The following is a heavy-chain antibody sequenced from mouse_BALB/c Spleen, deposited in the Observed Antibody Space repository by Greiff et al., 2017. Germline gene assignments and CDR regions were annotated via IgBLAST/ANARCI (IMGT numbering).Heavy chain of an antibody. Sequence: EVQRVESGGGLVQPGGSRKLSCAASGFTFSSFGMHWVRQAPEKGLEWVAYISSGSSTIYYADTVKGRFTISRDNPKNTLFLQMTSLRSEDTAMYYCARSITTVVDYWGQGTTLTVSS. CDR1: GFTFSSFG. CDR2: ISSGSSTI. J-gene: IGHJ2*01. D-gene: IGHD1-1*01. CDR3: ARSITTVVDY. V-gene: IGHV5-17*02.